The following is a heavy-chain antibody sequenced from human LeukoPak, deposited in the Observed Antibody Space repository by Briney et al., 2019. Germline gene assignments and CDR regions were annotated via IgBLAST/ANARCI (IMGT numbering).Heavy chain of an antibody. D-gene: IGHD6-19*01. Sequence: ASVTVSCKASGYTFSSYDITWVRQAPGQGLELMGRISTDNGDTNYAQMLQGKVTMTTDTSTSTAYMELRSLRSDDTAVYYCARVVGTGWYPLDPWGQGTLVTVSS. CDR2: ISTDNGDT. CDR1: GYTFSSYD. CDR3: ARVVGTGWYPLDP. V-gene: IGHV1-18*01. J-gene: IGHJ5*02.